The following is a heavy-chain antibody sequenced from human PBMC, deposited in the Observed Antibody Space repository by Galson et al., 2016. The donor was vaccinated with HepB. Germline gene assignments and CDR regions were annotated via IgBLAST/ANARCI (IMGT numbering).Heavy chain of an antibody. V-gene: IGHV3-74*01. D-gene: IGHD3-3*01. CDR1: AFTFSNYW. J-gene: IGHJ6*02. CDR3: ARALRDDFWRGYYSGNLYYYGMDV. CDR2: INSDGSSA. Sequence: SLRLSCAASAFTFSNYWMYWVRQAPGKGLVWVSRINSDGSSASYAESVKGRFTISRDNAKNTLYLQANSVRAEDTAVYYCARALRDDFWRGYYSGNLYYYGMDVWGQGTTVTVSS.